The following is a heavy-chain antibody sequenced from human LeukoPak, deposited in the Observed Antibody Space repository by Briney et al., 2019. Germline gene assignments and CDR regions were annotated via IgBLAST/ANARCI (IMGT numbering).Heavy chain of an antibody. Sequence: PSQTLSLTCTVSGGSISSGGYYWSWIRQHPGKGLEWIGEINHSGSTNYNPSLKSRVTISVDTSKNQFSLKLSSVTAADTAVYYCARKVYYFDYWGQGTLVTVSS. J-gene: IGHJ4*02. CDR1: GGSISSGGYY. V-gene: IGHV4-31*03. CDR3: ARKVYYFDY. CDR2: INHSGST.